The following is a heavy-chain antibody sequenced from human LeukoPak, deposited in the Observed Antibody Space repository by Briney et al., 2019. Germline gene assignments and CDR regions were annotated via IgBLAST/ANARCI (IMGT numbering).Heavy chain of an antibody. D-gene: IGHD3-9*01. J-gene: IGHJ3*01. CDR2: ISDSGST. CDR3: AREFFDAFTGYYVQDAFDV. Sequence: SETLSLTCSVSDDSINSYYWSWIRQSAGKGLEWIGHISDSGSTKYNPSLKSRVTISRDQSKNQLSLNLSSVTATDTAMYYCAREFFDAFTGYYVQDAFDVWGQGTMVTVSS. V-gene: IGHV4-4*07. CDR1: DDSINSYY.